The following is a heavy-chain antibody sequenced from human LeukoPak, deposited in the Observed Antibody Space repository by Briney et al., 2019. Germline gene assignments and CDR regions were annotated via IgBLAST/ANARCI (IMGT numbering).Heavy chain of an antibody. V-gene: IGHV1-18*01. CDR2: ISAYNGNT. CDR3: ARVQDSYYYGSGSYLDYFDY. D-gene: IGHD3-10*01. Sequence: ASVKVSCKASGYTFTSYGISWVRQAPGQGLEWMGWISAYNGNTNYAQKLQGRVTMTTDTSTSTAYMELRSLRSDDTAVYYCARVQDSYYYGSGSYLDYFDYWGQGTLATVSS. CDR1: GYTFTSYG. J-gene: IGHJ4*02.